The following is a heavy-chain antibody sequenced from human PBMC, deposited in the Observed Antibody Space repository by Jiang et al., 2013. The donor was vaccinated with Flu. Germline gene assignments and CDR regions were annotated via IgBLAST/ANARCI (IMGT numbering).Heavy chain of an antibody. CDR3: AVYPDSGKYFTPNWFDP. V-gene: IGHV4-59*01. Sequence: LLKPSETLSLTCTVSGGSINSYYWSWIRQSPGKGLEWIGYVYYSGSTNYNPSLKSRVTISVDTSKNQFSLKLSSVTAADTAVYYCAVYPDSGKYFTPNWFDPWGQGTLVTVSS. D-gene: IGHD3-10*01. CDR1: GGSINSYY. CDR2: VYYSGST. J-gene: IGHJ5*02.